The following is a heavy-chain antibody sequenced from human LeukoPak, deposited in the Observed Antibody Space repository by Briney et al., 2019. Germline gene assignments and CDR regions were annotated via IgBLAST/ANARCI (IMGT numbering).Heavy chain of an antibody. CDR1: GFTFSSYA. CDR3: ARRFLEWLLFLGGSDYYGMDV. Sequence: PGGSLRLSCAASGFTFSSYAMHWVRQAPGKGLEWVAVISYDGSNKYYADSVKGRFTISRDNSKNTLYLQMNSLRAEDTAVYYCARRFLEWLLFLGGSDYYGMDVWGQGTTVTVSS. CDR2: ISYDGSNK. D-gene: IGHD3-3*01. V-gene: IGHV3-30-3*01. J-gene: IGHJ6*02.